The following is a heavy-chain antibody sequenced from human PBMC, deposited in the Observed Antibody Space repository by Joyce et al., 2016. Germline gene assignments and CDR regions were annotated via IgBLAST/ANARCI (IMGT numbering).Heavy chain of an antibody. CDR1: GTSISNGGNY. CDR3: ARVPYSRKYYAYFFDY. CDR2: IHYSGST. D-gene: IGHD1-26*01. J-gene: IGHJ4*02. V-gene: IGHV4-31*03. Sequence: QVQLQESGPGLVKPSQTLSLPCSVSGTSISNGGNYWSWIRQSPGKGLEWIGNIHYSGSTYYNPSLRSRVTISIDTSKSQFSLKLTSVTAADTAMYYCARVPYSRKYYAYFFDYWGQGSLVTVS.